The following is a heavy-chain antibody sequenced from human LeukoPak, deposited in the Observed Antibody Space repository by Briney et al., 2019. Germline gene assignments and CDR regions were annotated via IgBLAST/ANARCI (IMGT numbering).Heavy chain of an antibody. CDR1: GFTFSSYA. V-gene: IGHV3-23*01. J-gene: IGHJ4*02. CDR2: ISGSGGST. D-gene: IGHD3-10*01. Sequence: GGSLRLSCAASGFTFSSYAMSWVRQAPGQGLEWDSAISGSGGSTYYADSVKGRFTISRDNSKNTLYLQMNSLRAEDTAVYYCAKDQDRYGSGSWPFDYWGQGTLVTVSS. CDR3: AKDQDRYGSGSWPFDY.